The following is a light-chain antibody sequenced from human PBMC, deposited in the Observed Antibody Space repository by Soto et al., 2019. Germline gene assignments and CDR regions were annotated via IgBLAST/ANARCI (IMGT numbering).Light chain of an antibody. Sequence: QSVVTQTPSASGTPGQRVTISCYGSSSNIGSNYVYWYQQLPGTAPRLLIYRNSERPSGVPDRFSGSKSGTSASLAISGLRSEDEADYYCASWDDSLSAAVFGGGTQLT. CDR3: ASWDDSLSAAV. CDR2: RNS. V-gene: IGLV1-47*01. J-gene: IGLJ7*01. CDR1: SSNIGSNY.